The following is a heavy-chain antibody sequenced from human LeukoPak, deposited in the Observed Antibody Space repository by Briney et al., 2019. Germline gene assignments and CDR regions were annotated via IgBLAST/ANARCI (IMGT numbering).Heavy chain of an antibody. CDR2: INYSGNT. D-gene: IGHD5-18*01. J-gene: IGHJ4*02. Sequence: SETLSLTCTVSGGSISSNYWSWIRQPPGKGLQWVGYINYSGNTNYNPSLTGRVTVSVDTSKNQFSLKLSSVTAADTAVYYCARVDTAMVTDWGQGTLVTVSS. CDR3: ARVDTAMVTD. V-gene: IGHV4-59*08. CDR1: GGSISSNY.